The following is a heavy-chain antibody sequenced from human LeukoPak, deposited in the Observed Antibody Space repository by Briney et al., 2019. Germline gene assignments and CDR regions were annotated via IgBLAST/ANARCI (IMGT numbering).Heavy chain of an antibody. CDR1: GYTFTSYD. D-gene: IGHD2-2*01. J-gene: IGHJ4*02. CDR2: MNPNSGNT. CDR3: ARVVRSTSFLDY. V-gene: IGHV1-8*03. Sequence: ASVKVSCKASGYTFTSYDINWLRQATGQGLEWMGWMNPNSGNTGYAQKFQGRVTITRNTSISTAYMELSSLRSEDTDVYYCARVVRSTSFLDYWGQGTRVSVSS.